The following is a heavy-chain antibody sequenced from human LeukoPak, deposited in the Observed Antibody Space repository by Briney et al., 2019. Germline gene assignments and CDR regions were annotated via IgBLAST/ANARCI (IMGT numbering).Heavy chain of an antibody. Sequence: PSETLSLTCTVSGGSISSYYWSWIRQPPGKGLEWIGYIYYSGSTNYNPSLKSRVTISVDTSKNQFSLKLSSVTAADTAVYYCARVDHYGSGSYYCPYCDYWGQGTLVTVSS. CDR2: IYYSGST. CDR1: GGSISSYY. D-gene: IGHD3-10*01. CDR3: ARVDHYGSGSYYCPYCDY. J-gene: IGHJ4*02. V-gene: IGHV4-59*01.